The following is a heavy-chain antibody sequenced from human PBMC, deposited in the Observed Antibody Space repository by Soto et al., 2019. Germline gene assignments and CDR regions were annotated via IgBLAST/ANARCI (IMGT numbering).Heavy chain of an antibody. V-gene: IGHV4-39*01. CDR3: ARRSSIAARPFDY. CDR1: GGSISSSSYY. CDR2: IYYSGST. D-gene: IGHD6-6*01. Sequence: QLQLQESGPGLVKPSETLSLTCTVSGGSISSSSYYWGWIRQPPGKGLEWIGSIYYSGSTYYNPSLKSRVTISVDTSKNQFSLKLSSVTAADTAVYYCARRSSIAARPFDYWGQGTLVTVSS. J-gene: IGHJ4*02.